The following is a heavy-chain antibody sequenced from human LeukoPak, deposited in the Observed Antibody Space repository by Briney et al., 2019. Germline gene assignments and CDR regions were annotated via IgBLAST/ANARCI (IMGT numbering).Heavy chain of an antibody. CDR2: ISGSGDST. J-gene: IGHJ4*02. V-gene: IGHV3-23*01. CDR1: GFTFSSCA. Sequence: GGSLRLSCAASGFTFSSCAMNWVRQGPGKGLEWVSVISGSGDSTYYADSVKGRFTISRDNSKNTLYLQMNTLRVDDTAIYYCARDRYGDYSFDSWGQGTLVTVSS. D-gene: IGHD4-17*01. CDR3: ARDRYGDYSFDS.